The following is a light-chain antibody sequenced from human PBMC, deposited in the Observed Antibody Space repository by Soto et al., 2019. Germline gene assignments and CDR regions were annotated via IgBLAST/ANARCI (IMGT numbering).Light chain of an antibody. CDR2: GNR. V-gene: IGLV1-40*01. J-gene: IGLJ3*02. Sequence: QSVLTQPPSVSGAPGQRVTISCTGNNSNLGAGYDVHRYQQLPGAAPKLVIFGNRNRPSGVPERFSGSKSGTSASLAITGLQAEDEADYYCQAYDYSLTAFVFGGGTQLTV. CDR3: QAYDYSLTAFV. CDR1: NSNLGAGYD.